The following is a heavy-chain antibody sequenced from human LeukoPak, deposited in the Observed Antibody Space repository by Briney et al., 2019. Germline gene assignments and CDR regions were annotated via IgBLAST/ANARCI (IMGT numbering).Heavy chain of an antibody. J-gene: IGHJ2*01. V-gene: IGHV4-59*11. CDR3: ARGGSGWDWYFDL. CDR1: GGSISSHY. Sequence: PSETLSLTCTVSGGSISSHYWSWIRQPPGKGLEWIGYTYYSGSTNYNPSLKSRVTISIDTSKNLFSLKLSSMTAADTAVYSCARGGSGWDWYFDLWGRGTLVTVSS. CDR2: TYYSGST. D-gene: IGHD6-19*01.